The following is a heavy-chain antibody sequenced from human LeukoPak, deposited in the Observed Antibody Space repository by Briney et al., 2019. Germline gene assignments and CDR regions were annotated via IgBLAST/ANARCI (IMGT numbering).Heavy chain of an antibody. D-gene: IGHD3-3*01. CDR1: SGSISTTNYY. Sequence: MASETLSLTCTVSSGSISTTNYYWGWIRQPPGRDLEWIGSIYSSGNTYYNPSLESRVTISVDTSKNQLSLKLTSATAADTSVYYCARHSGLRSPFDPWGQGTLVTVSS. V-gene: IGHV4-39*01. CDR3: ARHSGLRSPFDP. CDR2: IYSSGNT. J-gene: IGHJ5*02.